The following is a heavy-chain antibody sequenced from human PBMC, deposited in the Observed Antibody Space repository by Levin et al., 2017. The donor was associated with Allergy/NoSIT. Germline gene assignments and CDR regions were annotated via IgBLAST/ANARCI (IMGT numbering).Heavy chain of an antibody. V-gene: IGHV1-2*02. CDR3: ARGNGRVVVTAIVY. J-gene: IGHJ4*02. CDR2: INPNSGGT. Sequence: ASVKVSCKASGYTFTGYYMHWVRQAPGQGLEWMGWINPNSGGTNYAQKFQGRVTMTRDTSISTAYMELSRLRSDDTAVYYCARGNGRVVVTAIVYWGQGTLVTVSS. D-gene: IGHD2-21*02. CDR1: GYTFTGYY.